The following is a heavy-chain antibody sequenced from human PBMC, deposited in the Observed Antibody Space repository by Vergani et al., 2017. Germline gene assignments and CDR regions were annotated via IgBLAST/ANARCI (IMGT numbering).Heavy chain of an antibody. CDR2: ISSSSSTI. CDR1: GFTFSSYS. D-gene: IGHD6-13*01. CDR3: ARVKGGSSWNDQPRDYYYYYMDV. J-gene: IGHJ6*03. Sequence: VQLVESGGGVVQPGRSLRLSCAASGFTFSSYSMNWVRQAPGKGLEWVSYISSSSSTIYYADSVKGRFTISRDNAKNSLYLQMNSLRAEDTAVYYCARVKGGSSWNDQPRDYYYYYMDVWGKGTTVTVSS. V-gene: IGHV3-48*04.